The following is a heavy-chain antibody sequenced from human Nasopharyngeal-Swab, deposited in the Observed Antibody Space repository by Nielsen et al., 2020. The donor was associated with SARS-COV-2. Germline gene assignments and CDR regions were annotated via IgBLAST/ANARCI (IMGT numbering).Heavy chain of an antibody. D-gene: IGHD2-2*01. CDR1: GFTFSAYG. CDR2: ISISSRYI. CDR3: ARVHLVIVPATFDY. V-gene: IGHV3-21*06. Sequence: GESLKISCAASGFTFSAYGMNWVRQAPGKGLEWVSSISISSRYIYYADSLKGRFTISRDNAKNSLYLQMNSLRADDTAVYYCARVHLVIVPATFDYWGQGTLVTVSS. J-gene: IGHJ4*02.